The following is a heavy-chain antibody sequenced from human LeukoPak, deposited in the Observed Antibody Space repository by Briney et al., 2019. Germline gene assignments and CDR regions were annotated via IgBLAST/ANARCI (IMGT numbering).Heavy chain of an antibody. V-gene: IGHV4-59*01. CDR1: GDSISSYY. CDR3: AGTPNWFDP. D-gene: IGHD2-15*01. CDR2: IYYSGST. J-gene: IGHJ5*02. Sequence: PSETLSLTCSVSGDSISSYYWSWIRQPPGKGLEWIGYIYYSGSTNYNPSLKSRVTISVDTSKNQFSLKLSSATAADTAVYYCAGTPNWFDPWGQGTLVTVSS.